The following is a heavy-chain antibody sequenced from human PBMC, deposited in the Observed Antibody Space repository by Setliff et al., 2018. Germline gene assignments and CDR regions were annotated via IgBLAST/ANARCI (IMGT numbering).Heavy chain of an antibody. CDR3: GRLVRYCTATACQRTSGDDL. CDR1: GYTFTDFG. Sequence: GASVKVSCKASGYTFTDFGINWVRQAPGQGLEWMGWISPHSGRAFYAPQFQDRVIMTTDTSTNTAYLDLRSLRSDDTAVYYCGRLVRYCTATACQRTSGDDLWGQGTLVTVSS. D-gene: IGHD2-8*01. J-gene: IGHJ5*02. V-gene: IGHV1-18*01. CDR2: ISPHSGRA.